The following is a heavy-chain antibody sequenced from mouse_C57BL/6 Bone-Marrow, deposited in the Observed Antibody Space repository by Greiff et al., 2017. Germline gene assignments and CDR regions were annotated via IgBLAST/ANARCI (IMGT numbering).Heavy chain of an antibody. CDR1: GYTFTDYA. CDR3: TRPTIVTTSAMDY. Sequence: VQLQQSGAELVRPGASVTLSCKASGYTFTDYAMHWVKQTPVHGLEWIGAIDPETGGTAYNQKFKGKAILTADKSSSTAYMELRSLTSEDSAVYYCTRPTIVTTSAMDYWGQGTSVTVSS. J-gene: IGHJ4*01. V-gene: IGHV1-15*01. D-gene: IGHD2-5*01. CDR2: IDPETGGT.